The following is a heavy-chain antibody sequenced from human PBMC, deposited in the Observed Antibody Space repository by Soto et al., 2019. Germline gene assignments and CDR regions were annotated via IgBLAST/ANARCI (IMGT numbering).Heavy chain of an antibody. Sequence: GGSLRHSVADSEFAVSSNYRSWVRQAPGKGLEWVSVIYSGGSTYYADSVKGRFTISRDNSKNTLYLQMNSLRAEDTAVYYCGKGGGGEGEASFDSWGQGTQVTVSS. CDR3: GKGGGGEGEASFDS. J-gene: IGHJ4*02. D-gene: IGHD3-10*01. V-gene: IGHV3-66*01. CDR2: IYSGGST. CDR1: EFAVSSNY.